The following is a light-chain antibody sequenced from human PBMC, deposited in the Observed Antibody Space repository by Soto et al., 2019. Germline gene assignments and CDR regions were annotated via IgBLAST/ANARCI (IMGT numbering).Light chain of an antibody. V-gene: IGKV4-1*01. CDR3: QQYYSTPRT. CDR2: WAS. J-gene: IGKJ1*01. Sequence: DIQMTQSPSTLSASVGDRVTITCRASQRISTWLAWYQQKPGQPPKLLIYWASTRESGVPDRFSGSGSGTDFTLTISSLQAEDVAVYYCQQYYSTPRTFGQGTKVDIK. CDR1: QRISTW.